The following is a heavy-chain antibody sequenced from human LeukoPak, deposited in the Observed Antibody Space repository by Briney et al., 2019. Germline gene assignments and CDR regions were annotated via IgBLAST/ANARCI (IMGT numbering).Heavy chain of an antibody. D-gene: IGHD3-9*01. J-gene: IGHJ6*01. CDR3: PKAYRPFDDTASMHV. V-gene: IGHV3-23*01. CDR2: ISGSGGNT. Sequence: PGGSLRLSCAVSGFSFSVYDMTWLPQATGKGREGVSAISGSGGNTFYVDSVKGRFPISRHKSRHTLYLQMNSLRAKDTALYYCPKAYRPFDDTASMHVWGQETTVTVS. CDR1: GFSFSVYD.